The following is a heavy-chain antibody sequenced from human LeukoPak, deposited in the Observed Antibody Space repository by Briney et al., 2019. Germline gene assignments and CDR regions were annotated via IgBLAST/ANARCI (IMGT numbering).Heavy chain of an antibody. V-gene: IGHV3-23*01. CDR3: AKREAAIGVIDY. CDR2: IGGSGANT. D-gene: IGHD6-13*01. Sequence: GGSLRLSCAASGFTFSTYAMGWVRQVPGKGLEWVSVIGGSGANTYYADAVKGRFTMSRDNSKNTLYLQMNSLRVEDTAVYYCAKREAAIGVIDYWGQGTLVTVSS. J-gene: IGHJ4*02. CDR1: GFTFSTYA.